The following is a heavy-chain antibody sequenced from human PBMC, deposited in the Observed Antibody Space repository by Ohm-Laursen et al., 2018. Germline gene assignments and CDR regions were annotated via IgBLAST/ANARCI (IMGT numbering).Heavy chain of an antibody. CDR1: GFTFSDYY. CDR3: ARAMYYDFWSGYQYPLGYYYYGMDV. D-gene: IGHD3-3*01. Sequence: SLRLSCAASGFTFSDYYMSWIRQAPGKGLEWVSYISSSGSTIYYADSVKGRFTIPRDNAKNSLYLQMNSLRAEDTAVYYCARAMYYDFWSGYQYPLGYYYYGMDVWGQGTTVTVSS. CDR2: ISSSGSTI. V-gene: IGHV3-11*01. J-gene: IGHJ6*02.